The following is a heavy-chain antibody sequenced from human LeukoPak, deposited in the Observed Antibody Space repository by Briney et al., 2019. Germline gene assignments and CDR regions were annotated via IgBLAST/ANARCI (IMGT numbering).Heavy chain of an antibody. CDR3: AKDSAAAGIY. CDR2: ISASGGTT. V-gene: IGHV3-23*01. CDR1: GFTFSTYA. J-gene: IGHJ4*02. D-gene: IGHD6-13*01. Sequence: PGGSLRLSCAASGFTFSTYAMSWVRQAPGKGLEWVSGISASGGTTYYADSVKGRFTISRDNSKNTLYLQMNSLRAEDTAVYYCAKDSAAAGIYWGQGTLVTVSS.